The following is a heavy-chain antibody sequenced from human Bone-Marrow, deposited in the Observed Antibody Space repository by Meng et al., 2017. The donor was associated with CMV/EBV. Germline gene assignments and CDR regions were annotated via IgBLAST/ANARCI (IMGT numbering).Heavy chain of an antibody. CDR3: AKDISSSYYYYGMDV. J-gene: IGHJ6*02. CDR2: ISWNSGSM. CDR1: GFTFDDYA. Sequence: SLKISCAASGFTFDDYAMHWVRQAPGKCLEWVSGISWNSGSMVYADSVKGRFIISRDNAKNSLYMQMNSLRAEDMALYYCAKDISSSYYYYGMDVWGQGTTVTVSS. V-gene: IGHV3-9*03.